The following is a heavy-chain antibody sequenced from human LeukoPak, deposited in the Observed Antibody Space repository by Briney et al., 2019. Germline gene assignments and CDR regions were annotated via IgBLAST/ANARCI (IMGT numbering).Heavy chain of an antibody. J-gene: IGHJ4*02. Sequence: AGSLRLSCAASGFTFKGYPMHWIRQTPGKGPEWVADISFDGSNKYYADSVQGRFTLSSANSNNIPYLQINSLTAEATAVYYCARDPGNKQLGPFDYWGQGTLVTVSS. V-gene: IGHV3-30*01. CDR3: ARDPGNKQLGPFDY. CDR1: GFTFKGYP. CDR2: ISFDGSNK. D-gene: IGHD2/OR15-2a*01.